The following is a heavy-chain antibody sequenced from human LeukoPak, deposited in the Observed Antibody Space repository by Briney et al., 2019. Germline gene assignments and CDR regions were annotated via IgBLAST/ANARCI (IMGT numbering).Heavy chain of an antibody. Sequence: GGSLRLSCAASGFTFSSHGMNWVRQAPGKGLEWISGISPSGDITYYADSVKGRFTISRDNSKNTLYLQMNSLRAEDTAVYYCAKDGRYFDWFPLDYWGQGTLVTVSS. CDR3: AKDGRYFDWFPLDY. V-gene: IGHV3-23*01. CDR1: GFTFSSHG. J-gene: IGHJ4*02. D-gene: IGHD3-9*01. CDR2: ISPSGDIT.